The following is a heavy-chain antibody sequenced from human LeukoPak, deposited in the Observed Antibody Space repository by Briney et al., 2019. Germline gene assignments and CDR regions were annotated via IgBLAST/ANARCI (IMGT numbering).Heavy chain of an antibody. CDR1: GGSISSYY. CDR2: IYYSGST. J-gene: IGHJ4*02. CDR3: ARTGGGGSGHFDY. Sequence: SETLSLTCTVSGGSISSYYWSWIRQPPGKGLEWIGYIYYSGSTNYNPSLKSRVTISVDTSKNQFPLKLSSVTAADTAVYYCARTGGGGSGHFDYWGQGALVTVSS. V-gene: IGHV4-59*01. D-gene: IGHD3-10*01.